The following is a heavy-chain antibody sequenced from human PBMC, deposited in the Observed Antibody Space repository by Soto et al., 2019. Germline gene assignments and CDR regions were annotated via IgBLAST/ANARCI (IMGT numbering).Heavy chain of an antibody. CDR2: ISAYNGNT. Sequence: ASVKVSCKASGYTFTSYGISWVRQAPGQGLEWMGWISAYNGNTNYAQKLQGRVTMTTDTSTSTAYMELRSLRSDDTAVYYCATSRGGYCSSASCYKEPYYYYGMDVWGQGTTVTV. CDR3: ATSRGGYCSSASCYKEPYYYYGMDV. D-gene: IGHD2-2*02. J-gene: IGHJ6*02. V-gene: IGHV1-18*01. CDR1: GYTFTSYG.